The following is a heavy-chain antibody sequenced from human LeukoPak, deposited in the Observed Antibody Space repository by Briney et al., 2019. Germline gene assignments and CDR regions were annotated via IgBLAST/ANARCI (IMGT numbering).Heavy chain of an antibody. D-gene: IGHD3-9*01. J-gene: IGHJ3*02. CDR2: MNPNSGNK. CDR3: ESGLSFYDILSWPYDI. CDR1: GYTFTRYD. V-gene: IGHV1-8*01. Sequence: ASVNVSFKACGYTFTRYDINGVRQAAGQGLEWMGWMNPNSGNKGYAQQLKGSVLMTRNTPLRTAYMELRSLRSEDPAVYYCESGLSFYDILSWPYDIWGQGTMVTVSS.